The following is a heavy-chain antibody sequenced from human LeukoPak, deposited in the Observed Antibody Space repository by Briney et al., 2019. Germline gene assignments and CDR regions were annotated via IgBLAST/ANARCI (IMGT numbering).Heavy chain of an antibody. V-gene: IGHV4-30-4*08. CDR2: IYYSGST. J-gene: IGHJ5*02. CDR3: ARVRSQLLSVWFDP. D-gene: IGHD2-2*01. CDR1: GGSISSGDYY. Sequence: SETLSLTCTVSGGSISSGDYYWSWIRQPPGTGLEWIGYIYYSGSTYYNPSLKSRVTISVDTSKNQFSLKLSSVTAADTAVYYCARVRSQLLSVWFDPWGQGTLVTVSS.